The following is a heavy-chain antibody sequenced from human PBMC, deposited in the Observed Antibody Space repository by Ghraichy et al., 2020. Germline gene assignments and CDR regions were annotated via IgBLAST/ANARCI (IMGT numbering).Heavy chain of an antibody. Sequence: GALRLSCAASGFTFSSYGMHWVRQAPGKGLEWVAVIWYDGSNKYYADSVKGRFTISRDNSKNTLYLQMNSLRAEDTAVYYCAMVRGATGLRTDYWGQGTLVTVSS. CDR3: AMVRGATGLRTDY. CDR1: GFTFSSYG. J-gene: IGHJ4*02. CDR2: IWYDGSNK. D-gene: IGHD3-10*01. V-gene: IGHV3-33*01.